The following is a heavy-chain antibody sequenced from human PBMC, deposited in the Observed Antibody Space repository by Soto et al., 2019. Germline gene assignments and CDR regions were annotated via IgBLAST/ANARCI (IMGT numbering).Heavy chain of an antibody. CDR1: GFTFSDYY. CDR3: ARGDHVLMVYATYPGAFDI. CDR2: ISSSGSTI. V-gene: IGHV3-11*01. Sequence: GGSLRLSCAASGFTFSDYYMSWIRQAPGKGLEWVSYISSSGSTIYYADSVKGRFTISRDNAKNSLYLQMNSLRAEDTAVYYCARGDHVLMVYATYPGAFDIWGQGTMVTVSS. J-gene: IGHJ3*02. D-gene: IGHD2-8*01.